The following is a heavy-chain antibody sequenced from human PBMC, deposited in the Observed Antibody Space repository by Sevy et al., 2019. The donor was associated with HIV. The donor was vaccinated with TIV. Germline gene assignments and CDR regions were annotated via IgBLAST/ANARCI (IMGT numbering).Heavy chain of an antibody. D-gene: IGHD1-26*01. J-gene: IGHJ6*02. CDR3: AKERGGSYIPYFYGMDV. Sequence: GGSLRLSCIASGFTFRNYGIHWVRQAPGKGLDWVAVIGCDGSDKYYADSVKGRFTISRDNSKNTLFLQMNSLRVEDTAVYYCAKERGGSYIPYFYGMDVWGQGTAVTVSS. CDR2: IGCDGSDK. CDR1: GFTFRNYG. V-gene: IGHV3-30*18.